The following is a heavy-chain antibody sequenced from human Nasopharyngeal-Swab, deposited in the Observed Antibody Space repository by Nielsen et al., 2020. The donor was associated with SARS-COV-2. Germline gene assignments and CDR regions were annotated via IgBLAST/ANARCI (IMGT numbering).Heavy chain of an antibody. J-gene: IGHJ4*02. D-gene: IGHD4-17*01. V-gene: IGHV4-39*07. Sequence: ESLKISCTVSGSSISSSINYWGWIRQSPQKGLEWIGTVSYSGTANYNPSLNSRVTISVDTSKNQFSLKLISVTAADTAVDYCARDESGDYLGLPFDYWGQGTLVTVSS. CDR2: VSYSGTA. CDR1: GSSISSSINY. CDR3: ARDESGDYLGLPFDY.